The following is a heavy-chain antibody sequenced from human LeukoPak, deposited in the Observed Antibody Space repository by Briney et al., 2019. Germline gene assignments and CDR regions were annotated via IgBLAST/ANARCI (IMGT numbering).Heavy chain of an antibody. J-gene: IGHJ6*03. D-gene: IGHD2-2*01. V-gene: IGHV3-21*04. CDR1: GFTFNTYT. Sequence: PGGSLRLSCTASGFTFNTYTMNWVRQAPGKGLEWVSSISSSSSYIYYSDSVKGRFTISRDNSKNTLYLQMNSLRAEDTAVYYCARAPGYCSSTSCYPGHMDVWGKGTTVTISS. CDR2: ISSSSSYI. CDR3: ARAPGYCSSTSCYPGHMDV.